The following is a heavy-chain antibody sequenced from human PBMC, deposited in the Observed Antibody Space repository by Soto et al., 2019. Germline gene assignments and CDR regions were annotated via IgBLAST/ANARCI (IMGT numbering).Heavy chain of an antibody. CDR3: ARETVTTLYEIWDY. V-gene: IGHV3-33*01. D-gene: IGHD4-4*01. J-gene: IGHJ4*02. Sequence: PGGSLRLSCAASGFTFSSYGMHWVRQAPGKGLEWVAVIWYDGSNKYYADSVKGRFTISRDNSKNTLYLQMNSLRAEDTAVYYCARETVTTLYEIWDYWGQGTLVTVSS. CDR1: GFTFSSYG. CDR2: IWYDGSNK.